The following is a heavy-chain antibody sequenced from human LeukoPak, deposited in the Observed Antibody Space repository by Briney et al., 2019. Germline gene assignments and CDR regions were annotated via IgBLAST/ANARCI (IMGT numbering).Heavy chain of an antibody. Sequence: ASVKVSCKASGGTLSSYAISWVRQAPGQGLEWMGRIIPIFGTANYAQKFQGRVTITTDESTSTAYMELSSLRSEDTAVYYCARDKVRVSWFDPWGQGTLVTVSS. D-gene: IGHD3-22*01. V-gene: IGHV1-69*05. J-gene: IGHJ5*02. CDR1: GGTLSSYA. CDR2: IIPIFGTA. CDR3: ARDKVRVSWFDP.